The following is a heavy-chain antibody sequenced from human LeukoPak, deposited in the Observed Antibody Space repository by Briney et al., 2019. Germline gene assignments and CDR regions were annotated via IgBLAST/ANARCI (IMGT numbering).Heavy chain of an antibody. V-gene: IGHV3-23*01. D-gene: IGHD1-1*01. CDR1: GFTFSRYA. CDR2: ISGSGGTT. J-gene: IGHJ4*02. Sequence: GGSLRLSCAASGFTFSRYAMTWVRQAPGKGLEWVSVISGSGGTTDYADSVKGRFTISRDSSKNTLYLQVKSLRAEDTAVYYCAKELERTLLEYWGQGTLVTVSS. CDR3: AKELERTLLEY.